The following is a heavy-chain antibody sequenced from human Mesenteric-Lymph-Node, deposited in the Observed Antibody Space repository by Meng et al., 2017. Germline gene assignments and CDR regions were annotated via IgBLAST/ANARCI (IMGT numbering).Heavy chain of an antibody. CDR2: IKQDGSEK. Sequence: LSLTCEASRFTFSSYWMTWVRQAPGKGLEWVANIKQDGSEKDYVDSVKGRFTISRDNAKNSLYLQMNSLRAEDTAVYYCARGFPPTYYYDSSGYYSFDYWGRGTLVTVSS. CDR1: RFTFSSYW. CDR3: ARGFPPTYYYDSSGYYSFDY. V-gene: IGHV3-7*01. J-gene: IGHJ4*02. D-gene: IGHD3-22*01.